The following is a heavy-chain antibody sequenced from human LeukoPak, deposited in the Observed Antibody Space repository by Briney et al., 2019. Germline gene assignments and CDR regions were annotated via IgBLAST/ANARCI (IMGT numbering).Heavy chain of an antibody. CDR2: IRYDGSNK. J-gene: IGHJ6*03. Sequence: GGSLRLSCVASGFSFSGYAIHWVRQAPGKGLEWVAFIRYDGSNKYYADSVKGRFTISRDNSKNTLYLQMKSLRAEDTAVYYCAKGGGYEAQYYYYYLDVWGKGTTVTISS. CDR1: GFSFSGYA. D-gene: IGHD5-12*01. CDR3: AKGGGYEAQYYYYYLDV. V-gene: IGHV3-30*02.